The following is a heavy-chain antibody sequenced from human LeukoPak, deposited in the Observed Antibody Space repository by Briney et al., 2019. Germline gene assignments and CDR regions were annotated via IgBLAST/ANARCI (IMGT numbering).Heavy chain of an antibody. CDR1: GFTFSSYG. Sequence: GGSLRLSCAASGFTFSSYGMHWVRQAPGKGLEWVAFIRYDGSNKYYADSVKGRFTISRDNSKNTLYLQMNSLRAEDTAVYYCAKPWYYYGSGSFDGLDYWGQGTLVTVSS. J-gene: IGHJ4*02. D-gene: IGHD3-10*01. CDR3: AKPWYYYGSGSFDGLDY. CDR2: IRYDGSNK. V-gene: IGHV3-30*02.